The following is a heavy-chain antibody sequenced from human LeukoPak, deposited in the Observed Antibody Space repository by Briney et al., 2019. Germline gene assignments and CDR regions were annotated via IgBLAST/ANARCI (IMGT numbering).Heavy chain of an antibody. CDR2: ISSSSSYI. CDR1: GFTFSSYS. Sequence: GGSLRLSCAASGFTFSSYSMNWVRPAPGKGLEWVSSISSSSSYIYYADSVKGRFTISRDNAKNSLYLQMNSLRAEDTAVYYCARDSEVNWFDPWGQGTLVTVSS. V-gene: IGHV3-21*01. CDR3: ARDSEVNWFDP. J-gene: IGHJ5*02.